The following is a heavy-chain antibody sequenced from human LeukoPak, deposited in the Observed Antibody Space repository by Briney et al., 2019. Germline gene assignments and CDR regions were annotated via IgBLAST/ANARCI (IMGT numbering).Heavy chain of an antibody. CDR2: INHSGST. CDR1: GGSISSSNYY. V-gene: IGHV4-61*01. J-gene: IGHJ5*02. CDR3: ASSGYSYGKFDP. D-gene: IGHD5-18*01. Sequence: PSETLSLTCTVSGGSISSSNYYWSWIRQPPGKGLEWIGDINHSGSTNYNPSLKSRVTISVDTSKNQFSLKLSSVTAADTAVYYCASSGYSYGKFDPWGQGTLVTVSS.